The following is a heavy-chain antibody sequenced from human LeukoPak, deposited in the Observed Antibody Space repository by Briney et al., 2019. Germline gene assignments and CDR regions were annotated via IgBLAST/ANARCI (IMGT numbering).Heavy chain of an antibody. CDR3: AKDSTVTTAYYFDY. D-gene: IGHD4-17*01. CDR1: GFTFTNNW. V-gene: IGHV3-21*04. CDR2: ISSSSSYI. Sequence: GGSLRLSCAASGFTFTNNWMTWFRQAPGKGLEWVSSISSSSSYIYYADSVKGRFTISRDNAKNSLYLQMNSLRAEDTALYYCAKDSTVTTAYYFDYWGQGTLVTVSS. J-gene: IGHJ4*02.